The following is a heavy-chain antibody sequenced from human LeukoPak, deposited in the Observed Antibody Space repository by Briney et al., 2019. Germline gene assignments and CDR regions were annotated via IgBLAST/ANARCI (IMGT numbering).Heavy chain of an antibody. CDR1: GGSFSGYY. CDR2: INHSGST. J-gene: IGHJ3*02. CDR3: ARRGRGYCSSTSCYRAGAFDI. D-gene: IGHD2-2*02. Sequence: SETLSLXCAVYGGSFSGYYWSWIRQPPGKGLEWIGEINHSGSTNYNPSLKSRVTISVDTSKNQFSLKLSSVTAADTAVYYCARRGRGYCSSTSCYRAGAFDIWGQGTMVTVSP. V-gene: IGHV4-34*01.